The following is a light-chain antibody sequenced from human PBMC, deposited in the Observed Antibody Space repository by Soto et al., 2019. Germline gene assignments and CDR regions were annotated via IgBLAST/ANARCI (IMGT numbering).Light chain of an antibody. CDR1: QSVSSY. J-gene: IGKJ4*01. CDR3: QQRSNWPST. Sequence: EIVLIQSPAILSLSPGERATLSCRASQSVSSYLAWYQQKPGQAPRLLIYDASNRATGIPARFSGSGSGTDFTLTISSLEPEDFAVYYCQQRSNWPSTFGGGTKVDIK. V-gene: IGKV3-11*01. CDR2: DAS.